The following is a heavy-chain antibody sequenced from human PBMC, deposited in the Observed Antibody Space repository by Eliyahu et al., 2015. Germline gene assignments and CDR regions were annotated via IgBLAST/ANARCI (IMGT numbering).Heavy chain of an antibody. V-gene: IGHV3-15*01. J-gene: IGHJ6*02. D-gene: IGHD3-16*01. CDR2: IKSKTDGGTT. CDR3: TTEGIMITFGGVAKYYYYYGMDV. Sequence: EVQLVESGGGLVKPGGSLRLSCAASGFTFSNAWXSWVRXAPGKGLEWVGRIKSKTDGGTTDYAAPVKGRFTISRDDSKNTLYLQMNSLKTEDTAVYYCTTEGIMITFGGVAKYYYYYGMDVWGQGTTVTVSS. CDR1: GFTFSNAW.